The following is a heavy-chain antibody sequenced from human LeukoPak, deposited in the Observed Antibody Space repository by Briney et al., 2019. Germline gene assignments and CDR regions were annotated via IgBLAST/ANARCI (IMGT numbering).Heavy chain of an antibody. Sequence: ASVKVSCKASGYTFTSYGISWVRQAPGQGLEWMGIINPSGGSTSYAQKFQGRVTMTRDTSTSTVYMELSSLRSEDTAVYYCARDASREYYFDYWGQGTLVTVSS. CDR3: ARDASREYYFDY. J-gene: IGHJ4*02. V-gene: IGHV1-46*01. CDR1: GYTFTSYG. CDR2: INPSGGST.